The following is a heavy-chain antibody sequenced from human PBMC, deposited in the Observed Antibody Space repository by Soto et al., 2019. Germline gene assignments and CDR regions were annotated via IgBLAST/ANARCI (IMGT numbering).Heavy chain of an antibody. CDR1: GFTFSSYS. CDR3: ARDYGDYGTYYYYGMDV. V-gene: IGHV3-48*02. J-gene: IGHJ6*02. CDR2: ISSSSSTI. D-gene: IGHD4-17*01. Sequence: GGSLRLSCAASGFTFSSYSMNWVRQAPGKGLEWVSYISSSSSTIYYADSVKGRFTISRDNAKNSLYLQMNSLRDGDTAVYYCARDYGDYGTYYYYGMDVWGQGTTVTVSS.